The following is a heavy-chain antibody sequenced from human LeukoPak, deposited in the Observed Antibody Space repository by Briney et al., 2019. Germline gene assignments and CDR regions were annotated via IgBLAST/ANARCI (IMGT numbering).Heavy chain of an antibody. D-gene: IGHD2-21*01. CDR1: GYTFTSND. CDR3: ARAQPDYNLFDP. CDR2: MNPKSGNT. J-gene: IGHJ5*02. V-gene: IGHV1-8*01. Sequence: GASVKVSCKASGYTFTSNDIDRVRQAPGQGLEWMGWMNPKSGNTAYAQKFQGRVTMTRSTSINTAYMELSSLTSEDTAVYYCARAQPDYNLFDPWGQGTLVTVSS.